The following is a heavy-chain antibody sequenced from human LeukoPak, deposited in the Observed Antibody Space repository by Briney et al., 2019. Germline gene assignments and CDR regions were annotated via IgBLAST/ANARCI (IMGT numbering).Heavy chain of an antibody. V-gene: IGHV3-7*04. D-gene: IGHD6-13*01. Sequence: GGSLRLSCAASGFTFSSYWMSWVRQAPGKGLEWVANIKQDGSEKYYVDSVKGRFTISRDNAKNSLYLQMNSLRAEDTAVFYCARARSPIAAAGIGRFDPWGQGTLVTVSS. CDR1: GFTFSSYW. CDR3: ARARSPIAAAGIGRFDP. CDR2: IKQDGSEK. J-gene: IGHJ5*02.